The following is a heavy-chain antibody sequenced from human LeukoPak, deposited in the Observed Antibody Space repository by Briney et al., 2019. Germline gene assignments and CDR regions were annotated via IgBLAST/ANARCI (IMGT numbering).Heavy chain of an antibody. D-gene: IGHD5-12*01. CDR3: ARLEEYSGYGLGMVLAFDI. J-gene: IGHJ3*02. CDR1: GGSISSSSYY. Sequence: SETLSLTYTVSGGSISSSSYYWGWIRQPPGKGLEWIGYIYYSGSTNYNPSLKSRVTISVDTSKNQFSLKLSSVAAADTAVYYCARLEEYSGYGLGMVLAFDIWGQGTMVTVSS. V-gene: IGHV4-61*05. CDR2: IYYSGST.